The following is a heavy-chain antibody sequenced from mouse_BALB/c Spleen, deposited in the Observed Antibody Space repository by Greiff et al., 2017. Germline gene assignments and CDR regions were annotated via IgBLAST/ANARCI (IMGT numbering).Heavy chain of an antibody. CDR3: AREGAYYNYFDY. Sequence: VKLVESGPGLVAPSQSLSITCTVSGFSLTSYGVHWVRQPPGKGLEWLGVIWAGGSTNYNSALMSRLSISKDNSKSQVFLKMNSLQTDDTAMYYCAREGAYYNYFDYWGQGTTLTVSS. CDR2: IWAGGST. V-gene: IGHV2-9*02. J-gene: IGHJ2*01. D-gene: IGHD2-12*01. CDR1: GFSLTSYG.